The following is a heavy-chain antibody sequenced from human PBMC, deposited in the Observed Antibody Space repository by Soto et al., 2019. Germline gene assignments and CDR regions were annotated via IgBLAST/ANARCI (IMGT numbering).Heavy chain of an antibody. CDR3: ARVVIVPAARGHYNYFYMDV. CDR1: GFSISGYY. D-gene: IGHD2-2*01. V-gene: IGHV4-59*08. J-gene: IGHJ6*03. Sequence: PSETLSLTCTVSGFSISGYYWSWIRQPPGKGLEWIGYIYSSGSPNYNPSLKGRAAISVDTSENQTSLRLSSVTAADTAVYYCARVVIVPAARGHYNYFYMDVWGKGTTVTVS. CDR2: IYSSGSP.